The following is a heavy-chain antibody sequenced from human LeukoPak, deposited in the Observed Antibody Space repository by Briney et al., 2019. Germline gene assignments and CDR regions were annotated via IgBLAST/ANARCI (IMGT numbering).Heavy chain of an antibody. J-gene: IGHJ3*02. Sequence: ASVKVSCKASGYTFTGYYMHWVRQAPGQGLEWMGWINPNSGGTNYAQKFQGWVTMTRDTSISTAYMELSRLRSDDTAVYYCAREGFGSGWSTGINDAFDIWGQGTMVTVSS. CDR3: AREGFGSGWSTGINDAFDI. V-gene: IGHV1-2*04. CDR1: GYTFTGYY. CDR2: INPNSGGT. D-gene: IGHD6-19*01.